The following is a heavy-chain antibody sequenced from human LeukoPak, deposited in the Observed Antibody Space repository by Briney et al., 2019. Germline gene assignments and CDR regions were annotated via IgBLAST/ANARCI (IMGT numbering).Heavy chain of an antibody. Sequence: GGSLRLSCAASGFTFSSYAMSWVRRAPGKGLEWVSAISGSGGSTYYADSVKGRFTISRDNSKNTLYLQMNSLRAEDTAVYYCARDLGSGWNFDYWGQGTLVTVSS. V-gene: IGHV3-23*01. CDR3: ARDLGSGWNFDY. J-gene: IGHJ4*02. CDR2: ISGSGGST. CDR1: GFTFSSYA. D-gene: IGHD6-19*01.